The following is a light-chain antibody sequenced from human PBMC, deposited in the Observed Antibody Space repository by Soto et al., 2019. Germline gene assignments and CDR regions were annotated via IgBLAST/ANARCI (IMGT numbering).Light chain of an antibody. J-gene: IGKJ5*01. V-gene: IGKV1-39*01. CDR2: AAS. Sequence: DIQMTQSPSSLSASVGDRVTITCRASQSISSYLNWYQQKPGKAPNLLIYAASSLQSGVPSRFSGSGSGTDFTLTISSLQPEDFATYYCQQSFSFPITFGQGTRLEIK. CDR3: QQSFSFPIT. CDR1: QSISSY.